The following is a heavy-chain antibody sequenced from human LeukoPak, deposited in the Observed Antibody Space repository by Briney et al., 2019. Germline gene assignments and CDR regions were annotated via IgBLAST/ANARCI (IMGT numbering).Heavy chain of an antibody. CDR2: SNTNTGNP. J-gene: IGHJ5*02. CDR3: ARDEGVRYCSSTSCPNWFDP. V-gene: IGHV7-4-1*02. D-gene: IGHD2-2*01. CDR1: GYTFTSYA. Sequence: GASVKVSCKASGYTFTSYAMNWVRQAPGQGLEWTGWSNTNTGNPTYAQGFTGRFVFSLDTSVSTAYLQLSSLKAEDTAVYYCARDEGVRYCSSTSCPNWFDPWGQGTLVTVSS.